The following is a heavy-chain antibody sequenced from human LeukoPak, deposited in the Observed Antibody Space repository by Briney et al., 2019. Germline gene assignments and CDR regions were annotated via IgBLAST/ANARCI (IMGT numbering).Heavy chain of an antibody. CDR3: ARDRGIAVAGTWRS. J-gene: IGHJ4*02. D-gene: IGHD6-19*01. CDR2: IYYSGST. CDR1: GGSISSGGYY. Sequence: PSQTLSLTCTVSGGSISSGGYYWGWIRQPPGKGLEWIGSIYYSGSTYYNPSLRSRVTISVDTSKNQFSLKLSSVTAADTAVYYCARDRGIAVAGTWRSWGQGTLVTVSS. V-gene: IGHV4-39*07.